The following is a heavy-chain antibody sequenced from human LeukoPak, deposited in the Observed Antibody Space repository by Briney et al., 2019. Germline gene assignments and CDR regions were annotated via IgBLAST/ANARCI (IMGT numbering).Heavy chain of an antibody. CDR3: ARGLMTADFDY. CDR1: GGSISSYY. Sequence: SETLSLTXTVSGGSISSYYWSWIRQPPGKGLEWIGYIYYSGSTNYNPSLKSRVTISVDTSKNQFSLKLSSVTAADTAVYYCARGLMTADFDYWGQGTLVTVSS. V-gene: IGHV4-59*01. CDR2: IYYSGST. D-gene: IGHD2-2*01. J-gene: IGHJ4*02.